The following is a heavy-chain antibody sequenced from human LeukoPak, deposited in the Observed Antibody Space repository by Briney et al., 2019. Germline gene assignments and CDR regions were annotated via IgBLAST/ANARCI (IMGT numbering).Heavy chain of an antibody. Sequence: PGGSLRLSCVVSGFTFSSYWMNWVRQAPGKGLERVASIKQDGGEKSYVDSVKGRFTISRDNAKNSLYLQISSLRAEDTAVYYCARDGTAAGLYFDLWGQGTLVTVSS. CDR3: ARDGTAAGLYFDL. CDR2: IKQDGGEK. V-gene: IGHV3-7*01. CDR1: GFTFSSYW. D-gene: IGHD6-13*01. J-gene: IGHJ4*01.